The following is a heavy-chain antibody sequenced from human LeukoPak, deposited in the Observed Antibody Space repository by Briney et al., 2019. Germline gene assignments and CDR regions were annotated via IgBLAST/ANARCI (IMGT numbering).Heavy chain of an antibody. V-gene: IGHV4-34*01. D-gene: IGHD3-10*01. Sequence: NPSETLSLTCAVYGGSFSGYYWSWIRQPPGKGLEWIGEFNHSGSTNYNPSLKSRVTISVDTSKNQFSLKLSSVTAADTAVYYCARRRTLSMVRRSGKYDFDYWGQGTLVTVSS. CDR1: GGSFSGYY. CDR3: ARRRTLSMVRRSGKYDFDY. J-gene: IGHJ4*02. CDR2: FNHSGST.